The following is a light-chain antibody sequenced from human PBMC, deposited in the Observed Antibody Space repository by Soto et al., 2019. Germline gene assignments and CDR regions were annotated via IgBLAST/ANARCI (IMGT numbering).Light chain of an antibody. Sequence: QSALTQLASVSGSPGQSIAISCTGTNSDVGGYNYVSWYQHHPGKAPKLIIYEVSNRPSGVSNRFSGSKSGNTASLTISGLQAEDEADYYCSSYTSSTTWVFGGGTKLTVL. V-gene: IGLV2-14*01. CDR3: SSYTSSTTWV. CDR2: EVS. CDR1: NSDVGGYNY. J-gene: IGLJ3*02.